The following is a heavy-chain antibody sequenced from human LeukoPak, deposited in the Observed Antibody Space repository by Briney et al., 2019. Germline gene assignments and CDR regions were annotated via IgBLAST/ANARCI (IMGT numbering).Heavy chain of an antibody. D-gene: IGHD3-16*02. V-gene: IGHV1-18*04. CDR2: ISAYNGNT. Sequence: ASVKVSCKASGYTFTGYYMHWVRQAPGQGLEWMGWISAYNGNTNYAQKLQGRVTMTTDTSTSTAYMELRSLRSDDTAVYYCARAADYVWGSYHGGFDYWGQGTLVTVSS. CDR1: GYTFTGYY. CDR3: ARAADYVWGSYHGGFDY. J-gene: IGHJ4*02.